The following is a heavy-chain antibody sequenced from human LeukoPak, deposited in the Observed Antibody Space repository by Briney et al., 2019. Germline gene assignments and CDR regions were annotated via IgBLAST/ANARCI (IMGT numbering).Heavy chain of an antibody. V-gene: IGHV1-18*01. CDR2: ISAYNGNT. D-gene: IGHD1-7*01. J-gene: IGHJ5*02. CDR1: GYTFTSYG. CDR3: ARVPVGHNWNYVRESKWFDP. Sequence: ASVKVSCKASGYTFTSYGISWVRQAPGQGLEWMGWISAYNGNTNYAQKLQGGVTMTTDTSTSTAYMELRSLRSDDTAVYYCARVPVGHNWNYVRESKWFDPWGQGTLVTVSS.